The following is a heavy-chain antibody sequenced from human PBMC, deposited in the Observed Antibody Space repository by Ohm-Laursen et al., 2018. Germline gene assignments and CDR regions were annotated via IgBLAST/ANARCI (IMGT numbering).Heavy chain of an antibody. CDR2: FYHSGGT. J-gene: IGHJ3*01. D-gene: IGHD6-13*01. CDR3: ASSQSSSWYHAFDV. CDR1: GASISSYY. Sequence: GTLSLTCSVSGASISSYYWTWIRQPPGKGLEWIGHFYHSGGTNNNPSFKSRVTISIDTSKNQVSLNLNSVTAADTAVYYCASSQSSSWYHAFDVWGQGAMVTVSS. V-gene: IGHV4-4*08.